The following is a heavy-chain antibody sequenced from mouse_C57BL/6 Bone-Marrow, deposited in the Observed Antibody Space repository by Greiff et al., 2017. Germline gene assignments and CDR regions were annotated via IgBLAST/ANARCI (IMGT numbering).Heavy chain of an antibody. V-gene: IGHV1-63*01. CDR2: IYPGGGYT. Sequence: QVQLQQSGAELVRPGTSVKMSCKASGYTFTNYWIGWAKQRPGHGLQWIGDIYPGGGYTNYNEKFKGKATLTADKSSSTAYMQFSSLTSEDSAIYYCARGGYGGYAMDYWGQGTSVTVSS. CDR1: GYTFTNYW. D-gene: IGHD1-2*01. CDR3: ARGGYGGYAMDY. J-gene: IGHJ4*01.